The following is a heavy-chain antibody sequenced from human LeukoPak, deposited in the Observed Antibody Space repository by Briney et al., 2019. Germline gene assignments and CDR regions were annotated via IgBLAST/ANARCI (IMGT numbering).Heavy chain of an antibody. V-gene: IGHV1-69*05. Sequence: ASVKVSCKASGGTFSSYAISWVRQAPGQGLEWMGRIIPIFGTANYAQKFQGRVTITTDESTSTAYMELSSLRSEDTAVYYCARVFFGYYYDSSGLYYFDYWGQGTLVAVSS. CDR2: IIPIFGTA. CDR3: ARVFFGYYYDSSGLYYFDY. CDR1: GGTFSSYA. J-gene: IGHJ4*02. D-gene: IGHD3-22*01.